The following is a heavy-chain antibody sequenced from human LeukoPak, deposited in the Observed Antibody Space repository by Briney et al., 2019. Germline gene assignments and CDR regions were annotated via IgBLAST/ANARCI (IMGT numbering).Heavy chain of an antibody. D-gene: IGHD3-3*01. CDR2: MNPNSGNT. V-gene: IGHV1-8*03. CDR3: ARGPYYDFWSGYSDAFDI. Sequence: ASVKVSCKASGYTFTSYDINWVRQATGQGLEWMGWMNPNSGNTGYAQKFRGRVTITRNTSISTAYMELSSLRSEDTAVYYCARGPYYDFWSGYSDAFDIWGQGTMVTVSS. J-gene: IGHJ3*02. CDR1: GYTFTSYD.